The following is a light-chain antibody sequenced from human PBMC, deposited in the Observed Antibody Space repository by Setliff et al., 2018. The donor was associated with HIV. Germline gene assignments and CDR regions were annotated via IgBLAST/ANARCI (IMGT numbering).Light chain of an antibody. J-gene: IGLJ1*01. CDR1: SSDVGGYTY. CDR2: EVR. V-gene: IGLV2-14*03. Sequence: QSALTQPASVSGSPGQSITISCTGTSSDVGGYTYVSWYQQHPGKAPKLIIYEVRNRPSGVSTRFSVSKSGNTASLTISGLQPEDEADYYCASYAITNTLPFGTGTKVTVL. CDR3: ASYAITNTLP.